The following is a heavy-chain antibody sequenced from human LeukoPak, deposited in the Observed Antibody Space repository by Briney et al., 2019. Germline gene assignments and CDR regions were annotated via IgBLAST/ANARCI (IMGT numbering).Heavy chain of an antibody. CDR1: GFTFRSYW. Sequence: GGSLRLSCAASGFTFRSYWMDWVRQAPGKGLGWGANINKDGSEKNYVDSGKGRFTISRDNAKKAVYLQMNSLRTEDTAVYYCVREGRVVVVPTARNWFDPWGQGTLVTVSS. V-gene: IGHV3-7*01. D-gene: IGHD2-2*01. CDR2: INKDGSEK. J-gene: IGHJ5*02. CDR3: VREGRVVVVPTARNWFDP.